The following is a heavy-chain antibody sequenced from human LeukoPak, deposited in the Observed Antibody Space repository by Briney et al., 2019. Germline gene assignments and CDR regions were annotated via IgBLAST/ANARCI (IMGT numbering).Heavy chain of an antibody. J-gene: IGHJ4*02. Sequence: GGSLRLSCAASGFTFDDYAMHWVRQAPGKGLEWVSGISWNSGSIGYADSVKGRFTISRDNAKNSLYLQMNSLRAEDMALYYCAKADSSSPEGYFDYWGQGTLVTVSS. CDR1: GFTFDDYA. V-gene: IGHV3-9*03. D-gene: IGHD6-6*01. CDR2: ISWNSGSI. CDR3: AKADSSSPEGYFDY.